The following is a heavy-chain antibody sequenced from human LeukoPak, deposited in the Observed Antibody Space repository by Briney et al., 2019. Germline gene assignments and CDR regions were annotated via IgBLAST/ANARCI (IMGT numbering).Heavy chain of an antibody. CDR1: GGSISSSSYY. D-gene: IGHD3-3*01. CDR3: ARSDDFWSGYYNHGMDV. V-gene: IGHV4-39*01. CDR2: MYYSGSR. J-gene: IGHJ6*02. Sequence: SETLSLTCTVSGGSISSSSYYWGWIRQPPGKGLEWIGSMYYSGSRYYNPSLKSRVTIDVDTSKRQFSLKLSSVTAADTAVYYCARSDDFWSGYYNHGMDVWGQGTTVTVSS.